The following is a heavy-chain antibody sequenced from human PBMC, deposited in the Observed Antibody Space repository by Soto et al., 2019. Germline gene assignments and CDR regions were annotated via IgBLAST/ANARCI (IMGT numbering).Heavy chain of an antibody. J-gene: IGHJ4*02. V-gene: IGHV3-23*01. D-gene: IGHD3-10*01. Sequence: EVQLLESGGGLVKPGGSLRLSCEASGFTFTTYIMSWVRQAPGKGLEWVYSINNNGVRTYYADSVKGRFTISRDNSKNTMYLQLNSLRAEDTALYFCAKINYYGSGGAIWGQGALVVVFS. CDR3: AKINYYGSGGAI. CDR2: INNNGVRT. CDR1: GFTFTTYI.